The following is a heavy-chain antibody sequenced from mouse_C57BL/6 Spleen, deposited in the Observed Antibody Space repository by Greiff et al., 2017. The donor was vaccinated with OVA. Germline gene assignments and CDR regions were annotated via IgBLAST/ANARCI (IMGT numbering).Heavy chain of an antibody. CDR1: GYSFTSYY. Sequence: QVQLQQSGPELVKPGASVKISCKASGYSFTSYYIHWVKQRPGQGLEWIGWIYPGSGNTKYNEKFKGKATLTADTSSSTAYMQLSSLTSEDSAVYYCARNGNYERYYAMDYWGQGTSVTVSS. D-gene: IGHD2-1*01. J-gene: IGHJ4*01. CDR3: ARNGNYERYYAMDY. CDR2: IYPGSGNT. V-gene: IGHV1-66*01.